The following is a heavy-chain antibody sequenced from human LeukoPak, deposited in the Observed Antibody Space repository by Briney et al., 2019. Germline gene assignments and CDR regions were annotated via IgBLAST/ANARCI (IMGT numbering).Heavy chain of an antibody. CDR1: GFTFSSYG. J-gene: IGHJ6*02. D-gene: IGHD7-27*01. CDR2: ISYDGSNK. V-gene: IGHV3-30*18. Sequence: GRSLRLSCAASGFTFSSYGMHWVRQAPGKGLEWVTVISYDGSNKYYADSVKGRFTISRDNSKNTLYLQMNSLRAEDTAVYYCAKDLWASYYYYGMDVWGQGTTVTVSS. CDR3: AKDLWASYYYYGMDV.